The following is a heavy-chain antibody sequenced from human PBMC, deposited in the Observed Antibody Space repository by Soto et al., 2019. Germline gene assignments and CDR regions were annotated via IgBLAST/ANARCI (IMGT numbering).Heavy chain of an antibody. Sequence: QVQLVQSGAEVKKPGSSVKVSCKASGGTFSSYAISWVRQAPGQGLEWMGGIIHIFGTANYAQKFQGRVTITADESTSTAYIELSSLRSEDTAVYYCASEDLWRRHQSGYFPYWGQGTLVTVSS. CDR3: ASEDLWRRHQSGYFPY. CDR1: GGTFSSYA. D-gene: IGHD3-3*01. V-gene: IGHV1-69*01. J-gene: IGHJ4*02. CDR2: IIHIFGTA.